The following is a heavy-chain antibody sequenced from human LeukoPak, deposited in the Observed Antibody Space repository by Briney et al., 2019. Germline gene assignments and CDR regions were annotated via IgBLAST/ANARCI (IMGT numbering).Heavy chain of an antibody. CDR3: ARESKSYDGSGYHHDC. D-gene: IGHD3-22*01. CDR1: GESIRNYY. Sequence: SETLSLTCSVSGESIRNYYWSWIRQPTGKGLEWIGRGYTSGTTDYNPSLKSRLTMSVDTSRNHFSLKLTSVTAADTAVYYCARESKSYDGSGYHHDCWGQGALVTVSS. V-gene: IGHV4-4*07. CDR2: GYTSGTT. J-gene: IGHJ4*02.